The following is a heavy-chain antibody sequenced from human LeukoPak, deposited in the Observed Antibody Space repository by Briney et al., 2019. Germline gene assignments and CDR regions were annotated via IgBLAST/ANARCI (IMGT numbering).Heavy chain of an antibody. CDR3: ARGPLGAGDIYGMDV. V-gene: IGHV4-34*01. CDR1: GGSFSGYY. Sequence: SETLSLTCAVYGGSFSGYYWSWLRQPPGKGLEWIGEINHSGSTNYNPSLKSRVTISVDTSKNQFSLKLSSVTAADTAVYYCARGPLGAGDIYGMDVWGQGTTVTVSS. J-gene: IGHJ6*02. D-gene: IGHD2-21*02. CDR2: INHSGST.